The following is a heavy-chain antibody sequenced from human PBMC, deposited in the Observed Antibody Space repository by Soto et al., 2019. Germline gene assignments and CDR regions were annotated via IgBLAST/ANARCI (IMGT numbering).Heavy chain of an antibody. V-gene: IGHV3-23*01. CDR1: GFTFSSYA. Sequence: GGSLRLSCAASGFTFSSYAMSWVRQAPGKGLEWVSAISGSGGSTYYADSVKGRFTISRDNSKNTLYLQMNSLRAEDTAVYYSAKSYIMITFGGVIAPTHAFDIWGQGTMVTVSS. CDR2: ISGSGGST. CDR3: AKSYIMITFGGVIAPTHAFDI. D-gene: IGHD3-16*02. J-gene: IGHJ3*02.